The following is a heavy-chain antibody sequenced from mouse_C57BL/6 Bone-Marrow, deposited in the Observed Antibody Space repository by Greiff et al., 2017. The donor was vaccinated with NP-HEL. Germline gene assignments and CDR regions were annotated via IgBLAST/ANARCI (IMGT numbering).Heavy chain of an antibody. V-gene: IGHV1-50*01. Sequence: QVQLQQPGAELVKPGASVKLSCKASGYTFTSYWMQWVKQRPGQGLEWIGEIDPSDSYTNYNQKFKGKATLTVDTSSSTAYMQLSSLTSEDSAVYYCATPEDFDYWGQGTTLTVSS. CDR1: GYTFTSYW. CDR3: ATPEDFDY. J-gene: IGHJ2*01. CDR2: IDPSDSYT.